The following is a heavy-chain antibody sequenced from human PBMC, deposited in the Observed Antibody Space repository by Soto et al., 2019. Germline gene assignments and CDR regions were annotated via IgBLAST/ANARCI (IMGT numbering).Heavy chain of an antibody. CDR3: ARVPHYYWQFHYYYGMDV. J-gene: IGHJ6*02. Sequence: PGGSLRLSCAASGFTSSSYAMHWVRQAPGKGLEWVAVISYDGSNKYYADSVKGRFTISRDNSKNTLYLQMNSLRAEDTAVYYCARVPHYYWQFHYYYGMDVWGQGTTVTVSS. CDR2: ISYDGSNK. CDR1: GFTSSSYA. D-gene: IGHD3-22*01. V-gene: IGHV3-30-3*01.